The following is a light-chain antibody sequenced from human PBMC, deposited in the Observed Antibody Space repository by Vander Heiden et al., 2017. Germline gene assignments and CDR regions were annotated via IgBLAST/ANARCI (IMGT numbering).Light chain of an antibody. Sequence: DIQMTQFPSSLSASVGDGVTITCRASQGISNYLAWYQQKPGKVPKLLIYAASTLQSGVPSRFRGSGSGTDFTLTISSLQPEDVATYYCQKHDRAPFTFGPGTKVDIK. J-gene: IGKJ3*01. V-gene: IGKV1-27*01. CDR3: QKHDRAPFT. CDR1: QGISNY. CDR2: AAS.